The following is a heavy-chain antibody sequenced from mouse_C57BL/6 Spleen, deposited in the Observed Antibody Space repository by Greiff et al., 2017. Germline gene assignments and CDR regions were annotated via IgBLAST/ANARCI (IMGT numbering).Heavy chain of an antibody. CDR1: GYTFTSYW. CDR3: ASRDYDPYWYFDV. J-gene: IGHJ1*03. D-gene: IGHD2-4*01. Sequence: QVQLQQPGAELVRPGTSVQLSCKASGYTFTSYWMHWVKQRPGQGLEWIGVIGPSDRYTHYYHKFKGKATLAVATSSSSPYLQLRSLASAASAVYSCASRDYDPYWYFDVWGTGTTVTVSS. V-gene: IGHV1-59*01. CDR2: IGPSDRYT.